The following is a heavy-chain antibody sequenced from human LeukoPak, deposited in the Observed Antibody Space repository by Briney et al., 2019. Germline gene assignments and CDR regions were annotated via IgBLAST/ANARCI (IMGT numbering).Heavy chain of an antibody. Sequence: GGSLRLSCAASGFTLSSYWMSWVRQAPGKGLEWVANIKEDGSEKYYVDSVKGRFTISRDNAKNSLYLHMDSLTAEDTAMYYCARDWLAGVPFDAFDLWGQGTMVTVSS. J-gene: IGHJ3*01. CDR1: GFTLSSYW. CDR3: ARDWLAGVPFDAFDL. V-gene: IGHV3-7*01. D-gene: IGHD3-10*01. CDR2: IKEDGSEK.